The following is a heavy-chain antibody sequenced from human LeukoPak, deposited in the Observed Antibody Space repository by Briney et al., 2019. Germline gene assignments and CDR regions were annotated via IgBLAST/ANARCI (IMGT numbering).Heavy chain of an antibody. D-gene: IGHD1-7*01. Sequence: GGSLRLSCAASGFTFSSSAMSWVRQAPGKGLYWVSAISVSGTGTYYADSVKGRFTISRDNSKNTLYLQMNSLRAEDTAVYYCAKEGGTGTRFDYWGQGTLVTVSS. V-gene: IGHV3-23*01. CDR2: ISVSGTGT. J-gene: IGHJ4*02. CDR1: GFTFSSSA. CDR3: AKEGGTGTRFDY.